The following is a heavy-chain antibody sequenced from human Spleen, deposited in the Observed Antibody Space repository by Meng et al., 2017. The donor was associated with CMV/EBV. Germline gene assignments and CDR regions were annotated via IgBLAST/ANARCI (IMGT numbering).Heavy chain of an antibody. D-gene: IGHD4-23*01. V-gene: IGHV3-11*01. CDR3: AREAFYGGNSWFDP. J-gene: IGHJ5*02. Sequence: LSLTCAASGFTFSDYYMSWIRQAPGKGLEWISYISSSGRTIHYADSVKGRFTISRDNARNSLYLQMNSLRAEDMAVFYCAREAFYGGNSWFDPWGQGTLVTVSS. CDR2: ISSSGRTI. CDR1: GFTFSDYY.